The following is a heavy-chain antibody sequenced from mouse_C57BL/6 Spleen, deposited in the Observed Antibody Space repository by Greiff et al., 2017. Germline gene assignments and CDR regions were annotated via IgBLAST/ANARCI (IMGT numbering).Heavy chain of an antibody. Sequence: EVQLMESGGDLVKPGGSLKLSCAASGFTFSSYGMSWVRQTPEKRLEWVATINSGGSYTYYPDSVKGRFTICRDNANNTLYLQLSSLKSEDTAMYYCARQSTTEIPFAYWGEGTLVTVSA. CDR1: GFTFSSYG. CDR2: INSGGSYT. CDR3: ARQSTTEIPFAY. D-gene: IGHD1-1*01. J-gene: IGHJ3*01. V-gene: IGHV5-6*01.